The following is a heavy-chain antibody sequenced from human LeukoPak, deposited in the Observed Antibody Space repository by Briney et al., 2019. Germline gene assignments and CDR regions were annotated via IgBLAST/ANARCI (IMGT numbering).Heavy chain of an antibody. V-gene: IGHV4-34*01. CDR2: INHSGTT. J-gene: IGHJ5*01. CDR1: GGSFSGYY. Sequence: SETLSLTCAVYGGSFSGYYWSWIRQPPGKGLEWIGEINHSGTTFYNPSLKSRLAISVDPSKNQFSVKLNSVTAADTAVYYCARQSRSNSWFSGGPKALNWFDSWAQGTLVTVSS. CDR3: ARQSRSNSWFSGGPKALNWFDS. D-gene: IGHD6-13*01.